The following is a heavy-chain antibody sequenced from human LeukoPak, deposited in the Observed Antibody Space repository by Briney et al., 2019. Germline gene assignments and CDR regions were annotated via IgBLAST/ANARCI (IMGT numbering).Heavy chain of an antibody. V-gene: IGHV3-7*01. D-gene: IGHD6-13*01. CDR2: IKQDGSEK. J-gene: IGHJ5*02. CDR3: AREISSWYRTEGRFDP. CDR1: GFTLSSYW. Sequence: PGGSLRLSCAASGFTLSSYWMTWVRQAPGKELEWVANIKQDGSEKYYVDSMKGRFTISRDNARNSVFLQMNSLRAEDTAVYYCAREISSWYRTEGRFDPWGQGTLVTVSS.